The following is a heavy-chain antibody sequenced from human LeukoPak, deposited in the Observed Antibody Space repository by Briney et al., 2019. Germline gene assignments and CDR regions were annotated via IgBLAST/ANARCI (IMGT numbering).Heavy chain of an antibody. CDR2: ISSSGSTI. CDR1: GFTFRSYE. V-gene: IGHV3-48*03. J-gene: IGHJ6*02. CDR3: ASGIPDHF. D-gene: IGHD5-18*01. Sequence: GGSRRLSCAASGFTFRSYEVNWVRQAPGKGLEWVSYISSSGSTIYYADSVKGRFTISGDNAKNSLYLQMNRLRAEDTAVYYCASGIPDHFWGQGTTVTVSS.